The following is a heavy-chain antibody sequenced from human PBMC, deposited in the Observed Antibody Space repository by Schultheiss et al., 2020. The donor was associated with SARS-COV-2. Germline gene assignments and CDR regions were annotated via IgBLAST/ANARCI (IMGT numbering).Heavy chain of an antibody. D-gene: IGHD4-23*01. V-gene: IGHV4-31*03. CDR1: GGSISSGGYY. J-gene: IGHJ1*01. CDR3: ARNYGGNSFFQH. Sequence: SQTLSLTCTVSGGSISSGGYYWSWIRQHPGKGLEWIGYIYYSGSTNYNPSLKSRVTISVDTSKNQFSLKLSSVTAADTAVYYCARNYGGNSFFQHWGQGTLVTVSS. CDR2: IYYSGST.